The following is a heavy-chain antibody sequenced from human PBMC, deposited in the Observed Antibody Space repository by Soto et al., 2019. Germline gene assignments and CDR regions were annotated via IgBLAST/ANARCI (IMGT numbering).Heavy chain of an antibody. D-gene: IGHD2-21*02. Sequence: GGSLRLSLAATGFPFSSYAMVWVRQAPGKGQEWVSGITGSGGSIQYTASVKGRFTISRDNSKNTVYLQMDYLRAEDTAMYYCAKDDVSGDGLWLVSAWGQGTPVTVSS. CDR3: AKDDVSGDGLWLVSA. J-gene: IGHJ5*02. CDR2: ITGSGGSI. V-gene: IGHV3-23*01. CDR1: GFPFSSYA.